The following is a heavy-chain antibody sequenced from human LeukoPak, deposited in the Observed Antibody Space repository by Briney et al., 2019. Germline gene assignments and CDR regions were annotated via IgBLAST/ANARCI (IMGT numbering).Heavy chain of an antibody. CDR2: IYRSGST. CDR3: ARGLTYDYGSGSYYSPYYFDF. V-gene: IGHV4-39*07. CDR1: GGSISSSSYY. D-gene: IGHD3-10*01. Sequence: SETLSLTCTVSGGSISSSSYYWGWIRQPPGKGLEWIGSIYRSGSTYYNPSLKSRVTISIDTSKNQFSLKLSSLTAADTAVYYCARGLTYDYGSGSYYSPYYFDFWGQGTLVTVSS. J-gene: IGHJ4*02.